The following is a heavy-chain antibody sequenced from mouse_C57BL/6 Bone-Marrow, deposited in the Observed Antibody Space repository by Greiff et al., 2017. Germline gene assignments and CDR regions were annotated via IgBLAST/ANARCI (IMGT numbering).Heavy chain of an antibody. J-gene: IGHJ2*01. D-gene: IGHD1-3*01. Sequence: EVQLQESGGGLVKPGGSLKLSCAASGFTFSDYGMHWVRQAPEKGLEWVAYISSGSSTIYYADTVKGRFTISRDNAKNTLFLQMTSLRSEDTGKYYCARKWGGDYWGQGTTLTVSS. V-gene: IGHV5-17*01. CDR3: ARKWGGDY. CDR2: ISSGSSTI. CDR1: GFTFSDYG.